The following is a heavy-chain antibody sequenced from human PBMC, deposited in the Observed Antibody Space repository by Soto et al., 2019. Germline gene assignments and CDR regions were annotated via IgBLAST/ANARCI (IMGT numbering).Heavy chain of an antibody. J-gene: IGHJ5*02. Sequence: GESLKISCKGSGYSFTSYWIGWVRQMPGKGLEWMGIIYPGDSDTRYSPSLQGQVTISADKSISTAYLQWSSLKASDTAMYYCARQDDSSGYYWNWFDPWGQGTLVTVSS. V-gene: IGHV5-51*01. CDR1: GYSFTSYW. CDR3: ARQDDSSGYYWNWFDP. CDR2: IYPGDSDT. D-gene: IGHD3-22*01.